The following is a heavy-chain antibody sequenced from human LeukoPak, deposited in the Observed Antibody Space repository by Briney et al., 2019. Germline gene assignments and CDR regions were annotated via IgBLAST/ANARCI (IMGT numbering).Heavy chain of an antibody. V-gene: IGHV3-21*01. CDR3: ARVWDYGGNSD. D-gene: IGHD4-23*01. CDR2: ISSSSSYI. Sequence: PGGSLRLSCAASGFTFSSYWMSWVRQAPGKGLEWVSSISSSSSYIYYADSVKGRFTISRDNAKNSLYLQMNSLRAEDTAVYYCARVWDYGGNSDWGQGTLVTVSS. J-gene: IGHJ4*02. CDR1: GFTFSSYW.